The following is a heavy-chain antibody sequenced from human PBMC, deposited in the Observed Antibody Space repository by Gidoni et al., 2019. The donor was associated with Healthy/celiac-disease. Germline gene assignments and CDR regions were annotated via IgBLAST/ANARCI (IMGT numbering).Heavy chain of an antibody. CDR2: ISYDGSNK. Sequence: QVQLLESGGGVVQPGRSLRPSCAASGFTLRSYGMHWVRQAPGKGLEWVAVISYDGSNKYYADSVKGRFTISRDNSKNTLYLQMNSLRAEDTAVYYCAKDPRNSSSWYGIDYWGQGTLVTVSS. CDR1: GFTLRSYG. D-gene: IGHD6-13*01. V-gene: IGHV3-30*18. J-gene: IGHJ4*02. CDR3: AKDPRNSSSWYGIDY.